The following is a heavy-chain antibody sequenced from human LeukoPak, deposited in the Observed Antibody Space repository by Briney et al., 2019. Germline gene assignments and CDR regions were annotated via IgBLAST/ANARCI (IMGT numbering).Heavy chain of an antibody. V-gene: IGHV3-23*01. Sequence: GSLRLSCAASGFIFSRYGMTWVRQAPGRGLEWVSAISGSATSTFYADSVNGRFAISRDNSKNTLYLQMNSLRADDAAVYYCARAPVTSCRGAFCYPFDIWGQGTLVTVSS. CDR1: GFIFSRYG. CDR2: ISGSATST. CDR3: ARAPVTSCRGAFCYPFDI. D-gene: IGHD2-15*01. J-gene: IGHJ4*02.